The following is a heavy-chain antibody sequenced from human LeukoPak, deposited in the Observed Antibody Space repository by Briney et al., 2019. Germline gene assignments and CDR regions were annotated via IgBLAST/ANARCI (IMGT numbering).Heavy chain of an antibody. CDR3: ARLPPTERSGLGRPFDY. V-gene: IGHV4-39*01. D-gene: IGHD5-12*01. CDR1: GGSISSSSSF. Sequence: SETLSLTCTVSGGSISSSSSFWGWIRQPPGKGLEWIGSVYDSGSTYYNPSLKSRVTISVDTSKNQFSLKLSSVTAADTAVFYCARLPPTERSGLGRPFDYWSQGTLVTVSS. J-gene: IGHJ4*02. CDR2: VYDSGST.